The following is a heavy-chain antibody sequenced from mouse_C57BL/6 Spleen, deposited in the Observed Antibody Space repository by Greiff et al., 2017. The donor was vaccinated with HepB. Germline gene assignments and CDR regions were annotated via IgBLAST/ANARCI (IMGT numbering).Heavy chain of an antibody. CDR2: IYPRSGNT. Sequence: VQLQQSGAELARPGASVKLSCKASGYTFTSYGISWVKQRTGQGLEWIGEIYPRSGNTYYNEKFKGKATLTADKSSSTAYMELRILTSEDSAVYFCARSGGSGAMDYWGQGTSVTVSS. J-gene: IGHJ4*01. CDR3: ARSGGSGAMDY. D-gene: IGHD1-1*01. V-gene: IGHV1-81*01. CDR1: GYTFTSYG.